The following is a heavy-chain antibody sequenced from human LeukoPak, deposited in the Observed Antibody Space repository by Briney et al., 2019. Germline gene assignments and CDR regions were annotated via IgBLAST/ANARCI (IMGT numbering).Heavy chain of an antibody. CDR1: GGSFSDYY. Sequence: PSETLSLTCAVYGGSFSDYYWSWIRQPPGKGLEWIGEINHSGSTNHNPSLKSRATISVDTSKNQFSLKLNSVTAADTAVYYCVRGVESGYSGYDYDYFDYWGQGTLVTVSS. CDR2: INHSGST. D-gene: IGHD5-12*01. V-gene: IGHV4-34*04. J-gene: IGHJ4*02. CDR3: VRGVESGYSGYDYDYFDY.